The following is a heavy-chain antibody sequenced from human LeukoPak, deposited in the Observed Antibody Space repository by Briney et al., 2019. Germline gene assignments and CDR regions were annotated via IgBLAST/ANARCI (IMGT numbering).Heavy chain of an antibody. V-gene: IGHV1-69*06. D-gene: IGHD2-15*01. Sequence: SVKVSCKASGGTFSSYAISWVRQAPGQGLEWMGGIIPIFGTANYAQKFQGRVTVTADKSTSTAYMELSSLRSEDTAVYYCAREVSSVVAAYYDYWGQGTLVTVSS. J-gene: IGHJ4*02. CDR2: IIPIFGTA. CDR1: GGTFSSYA. CDR3: AREVSSVVAAYYDY.